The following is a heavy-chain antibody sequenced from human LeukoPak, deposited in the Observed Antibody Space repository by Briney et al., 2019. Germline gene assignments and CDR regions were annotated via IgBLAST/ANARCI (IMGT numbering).Heavy chain of an antibody. CDR1: GFTLSGYW. Sequence: PGGSLRLSCAASGFTLSGYWMHWVRQAPGKGLVWVSHINSDGTNTRYADSVKGRFTISRDNARSTLYLQMRSLRADDTAVYYCARIGSNAALDYCGQGALVTVSS. CDR2: INSDGTNT. D-gene: IGHD6-13*01. V-gene: IGHV3-74*01. J-gene: IGHJ4*02. CDR3: ARIGSNAALDY.